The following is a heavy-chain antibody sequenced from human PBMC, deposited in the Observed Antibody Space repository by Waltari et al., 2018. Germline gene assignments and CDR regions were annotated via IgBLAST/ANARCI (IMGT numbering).Heavy chain of an antibody. CDR2: IYYSGST. V-gene: IGHV4-39*07. Sequence: QLQLQESGPGLVKPSETLSLTCTVSGGSISSSSSYWGWIRQPPGKGLEWIGSIYYSGSTYYNPSLKSRVTISVDTSKNQFSLKLSSVTAADTAVYYCARENGLYSEGYWGQGTLVTVSS. CDR1: GGSISSSSSY. D-gene: IGHD2-8*01. J-gene: IGHJ4*02. CDR3: ARENGLYSEGY.